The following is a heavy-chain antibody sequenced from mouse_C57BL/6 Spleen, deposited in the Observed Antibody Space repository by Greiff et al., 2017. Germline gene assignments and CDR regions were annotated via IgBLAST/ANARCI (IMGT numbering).Heavy chain of an antibody. J-gene: IGHJ1*03. V-gene: IGHV1-75*01. CDR2: IFPGSGST. CDR3: AREDTTVVARTGFFDV. Sequence: QVQLQQSGPELVKPGASVKISCKASGYTFTDYYINWVKQRPGQGLEWIGWIFPGSGSTYYNEKFKGKATLTVDKSSSTAYMLLSSLTSEDSAVYFCAREDTTVVARTGFFDVWGTGTTVTVSS. CDR1: GYTFTDYY. D-gene: IGHD1-1*01.